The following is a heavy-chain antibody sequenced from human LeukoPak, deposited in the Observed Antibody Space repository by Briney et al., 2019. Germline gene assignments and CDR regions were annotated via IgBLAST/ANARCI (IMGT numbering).Heavy chain of an antibody. CDR3: AKESGKFDY. CDR2: ISADGGST. V-gene: IGHV3-43*02. Sequence: GGSLRLSCVASGLNFDDSTMHWVRQAPGKGLEWVSLISADGGSTFSADSVKGRFSISRDNSKNSLYLQMNSLRSEDTAMYYCAKESGKFDYWGQGTLVAVSS. CDR1: GLNFDDST. J-gene: IGHJ4*02.